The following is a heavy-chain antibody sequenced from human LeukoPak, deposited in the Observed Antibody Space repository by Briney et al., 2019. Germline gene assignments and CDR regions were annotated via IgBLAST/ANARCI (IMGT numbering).Heavy chain of an antibody. V-gene: IGHV4-30-4*01. J-gene: IGHJ5*02. CDR2: MYYSGST. CDR1: GGSISSGDYY. Sequence: SQTLSLTCTVSGGSISSGDYYWSWIRQPPGKGLEWIAYMYYSGSTYYNPSLKSLVTMSADTSKNQPSLKLSSVTAADTAVYYCARPYYYDSRIDPWGQGILVTVSS. D-gene: IGHD3-22*01. CDR3: ARPYYYDSRIDP.